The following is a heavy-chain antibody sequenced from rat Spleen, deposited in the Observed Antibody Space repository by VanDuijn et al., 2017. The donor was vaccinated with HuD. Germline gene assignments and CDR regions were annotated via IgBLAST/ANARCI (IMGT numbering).Heavy chain of an antibody. J-gene: IGHJ2*01. CDR1: GFSLTSYN. Sequence: QVQLMESGPGLVQPSETLSLTCTVSGFSLTSYNVHWVRQPPGKGLEWMGGMWSGGSTDYNSALKSRLSISRDTSKNQVFLKMNSLQSEDTTTYYCARESNVYYGLAYYFDYWGQGVMVTVSS. CDR3: ARESNVYYGLAYYFDY. V-gene: IGHV2-45*01. CDR2: MWSGGST. D-gene: IGHD1-6*01.